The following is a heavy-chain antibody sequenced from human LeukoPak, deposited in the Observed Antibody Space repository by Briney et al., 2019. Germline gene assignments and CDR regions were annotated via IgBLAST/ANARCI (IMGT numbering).Heavy chain of an antibody. CDR2: ISAYNGNT. Sequence: ASVKVSCKASGYTFTSYGISWVRQAPGQGLEWMGWISAYNGNTNYAQKFQGRVTMTRDTSISTAYMELSRLRSDDTAVYYCWYYYDSSNAVVNAFDIWGQGTMVTVSS. D-gene: IGHD3-22*01. CDR1: GYTFTSYG. V-gene: IGHV1-18*01. J-gene: IGHJ3*02. CDR3: WYYYDSSNAVVNAFDI.